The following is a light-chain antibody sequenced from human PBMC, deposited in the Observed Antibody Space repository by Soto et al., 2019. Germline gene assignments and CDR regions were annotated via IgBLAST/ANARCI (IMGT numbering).Light chain of an antibody. CDR2: GAS. CDR1: QSVSSSD. Sequence: EIVLPQSPGTLSLSPGERATLSCRASQSVSSSDLAWYQQKPGQAPRLLIYGASSRATGIPDRFSGSGSATDFTLTISRLEPEDFAVYYCQQYGSFPWTFGQGTKVEIK. CDR3: QQYGSFPWT. V-gene: IGKV3-20*01. J-gene: IGKJ1*01.